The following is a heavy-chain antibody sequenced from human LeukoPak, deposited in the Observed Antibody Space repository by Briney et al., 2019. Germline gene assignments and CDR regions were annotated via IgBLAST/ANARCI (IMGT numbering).Heavy chain of an antibody. D-gene: IGHD3-10*01. J-gene: IGHJ4*02. CDR3: ARVRKLRTRGVMDPLDY. CDR2: IQQDGTEK. Sequence: GGSLRLPCAASGFTFNYYWLTWVRQAPGKGLEWVANIQQDGTEKYYVDSVKGRFTISRDNAKNSLYLQMNSLRAEDTAVYYCARVRKLRTRGVMDPLDYWGQGTLVTVSS. CDR1: GFTFNYYW. V-gene: IGHV3-7*01.